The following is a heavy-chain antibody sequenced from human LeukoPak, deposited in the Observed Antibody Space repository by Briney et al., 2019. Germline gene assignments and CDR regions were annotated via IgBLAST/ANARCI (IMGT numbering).Heavy chain of an antibody. V-gene: IGHV3-7*05. CDR1: GFIFSSYW. D-gene: IGHD2/OR15-2a*01. CDR2: IREDGSAK. J-gene: IGHJ6*02. CDR3: AKYVSAKGPPYGLDV. Sequence: PGGSLRLSCAASGFIFSSYWMNWVRQAPGKGLEWVANIREDGSAKYYVDSVKGRFTISRDNAKNTLYLQMNSLRAEDTAIYYCAKYVSAKGPPYGLDVWGQGTTVTVSS.